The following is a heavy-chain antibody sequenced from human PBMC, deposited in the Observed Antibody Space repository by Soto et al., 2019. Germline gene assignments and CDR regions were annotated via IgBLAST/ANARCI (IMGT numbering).Heavy chain of an antibody. CDR3: ARSGSSRHHYYDLDV. D-gene: IGHD3-10*01. CDR2: IDWDDDK. Sequence: SGPTLVNPTQTLTLTCTFSGFSLSTSGVGVSWIRQPPGKALEWLALIDWDDDKYYSTSLKTRLTISKDTSKNQVLLTMTNMGPVDTATYYCARSGSSRHHYYDLDVWGQGTTVTVSS. J-gene: IGHJ6*02. CDR1: GFSLSTSGVG. V-gene: IGHV2-70*12.